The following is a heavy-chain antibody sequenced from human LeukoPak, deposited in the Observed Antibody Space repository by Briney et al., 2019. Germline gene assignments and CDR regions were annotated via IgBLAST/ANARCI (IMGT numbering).Heavy chain of an antibody. J-gene: IGHJ3*02. V-gene: IGHV3-48*04. CDR3: ARSGSPGAFDI. D-gene: IGHD1-26*01. CDR1: GFTFSSYS. CDR2: ISSSGSTI. Sequence: GGSLRLSCAASGFTFSSYSMNWVRQAPGKGLEWVSYISSSGSTIYYADSVKGRFTISRDNAKNSLYLQMNSLRAEDTAVYYCARSGSPGAFDIWGQGTMVTVSS.